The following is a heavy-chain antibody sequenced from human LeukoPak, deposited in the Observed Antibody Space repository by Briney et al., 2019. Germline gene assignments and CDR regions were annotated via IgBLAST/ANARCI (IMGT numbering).Heavy chain of an antibody. Sequence: SQTLSLTCTVSGGSISSGGYYWSWIRQPPGKGLEWIGEINHSGSTNYNPSLKSRVTISVDTSKNQFPLKLSSVTAADTAVYYCARHGGAAAGLDYCGQGILVTVSS. CDR3: ARHGGAAAGLDY. CDR2: INHSGST. D-gene: IGHD6-13*01. V-gene: IGHV4-39*06. J-gene: IGHJ4*02. CDR1: GGSISSGGYY.